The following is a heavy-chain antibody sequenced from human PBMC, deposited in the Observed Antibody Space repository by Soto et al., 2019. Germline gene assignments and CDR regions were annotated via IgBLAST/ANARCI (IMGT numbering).Heavy chain of an antibody. D-gene: IGHD2-15*01. Sequence: SQTLSLTCAISGDSVSSNSAAWNWIRQSPSRGLEWLGRTYYKSKWYNDYAVSVKSRITINPDTSKNQFSLQLNSVTPEDTAVYYCVRESKCYLVYWYRLDLRGRGTSVPVSS. CDR2: TYYKSKWYN. V-gene: IGHV6-1*01. CDR3: VRESKCYLVYWYRLDL. J-gene: IGHJ1*01. CDR1: GDSVSSNSAA.